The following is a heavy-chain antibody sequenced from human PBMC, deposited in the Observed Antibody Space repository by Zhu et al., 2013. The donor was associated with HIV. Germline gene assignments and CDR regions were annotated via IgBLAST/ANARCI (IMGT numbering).Heavy chain of an antibody. CDR1: GYTFTAYY. CDR2: INPLTGGT. J-gene: IGHJ3*02. V-gene: IGHV1-46*01. D-gene: IGHD3-10*01. Sequence: VQLLQSGAEMRKPGASLKLACRTSGYTFTAYYLHWVRQAPGQRLEWMGEINPLTGGTTYARSFQGRVAMTSDTSTHTVYLDLKSLTLNDTAVYYCARDQTKILMVRGIEEVRKVDAFDIWGQGTMVTVSS. CDR3: ARDQTKILMVRGIEEVRKVDAFDI.